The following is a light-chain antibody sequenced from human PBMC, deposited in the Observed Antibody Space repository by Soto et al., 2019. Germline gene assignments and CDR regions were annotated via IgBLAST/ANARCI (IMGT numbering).Light chain of an antibody. V-gene: IGLV2-8*01. CDR2: EVS. CDR1: SSDVGGYNF. CDR3: AAWDDSLNGPV. Sequence: QSALTQPPSASGSPGQSVTISCTGTSSDVGGYNFVSWYQQHPGRAPKLIIYEVSKRPSGVPDRFSGSKSGNTASLAISGLQSKDAADYYCAAWDDSLNGPVFGGGTKVTVL. J-gene: IGLJ2*01.